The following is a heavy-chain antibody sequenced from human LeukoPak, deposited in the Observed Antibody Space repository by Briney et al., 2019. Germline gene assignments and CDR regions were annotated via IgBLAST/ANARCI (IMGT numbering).Heavy chain of an antibody. D-gene: IGHD1-26*01. V-gene: IGHV3-23*01. J-gene: IGHJ4*02. CDR3: AKGEVGATFYFDY. CDR1: GFSFSTYG. Sequence: GGSLRLSCAASGFSFSTYGMNWVRQAPGKGLEWVSAISGSGGSTYYADSVKGRFTISRDNSKNTLYLQMNSLRAEDTAVYYCAKGEVGATFYFDYWGQGTLVTVSS. CDR2: ISGSGGST.